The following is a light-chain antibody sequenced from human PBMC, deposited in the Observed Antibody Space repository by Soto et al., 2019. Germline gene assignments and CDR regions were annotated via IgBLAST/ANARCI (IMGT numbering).Light chain of an antibody. V-gene: IGLV2-8*01. CDR2: DVN. J-gene: IGLJ1*01. CDR1: SSDVGAYIF. CDR3: VSFAGGTYV. Sequence: QSVLTQPPSASGSPGQSVTISCTGTSSDVGAYIFVSWYQQHPGKAPKLMVYDVNRRPPGVPDRFFGSKSGNTASLTVSGLQADDEADYYCVSFAGGTYVFGTGTQLTVL.